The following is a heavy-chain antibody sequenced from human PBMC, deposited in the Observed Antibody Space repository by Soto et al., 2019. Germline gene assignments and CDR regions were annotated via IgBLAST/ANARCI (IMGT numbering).Heavy chain of an antibody. CDR1: GYTFTSYG. CDR3: ARDSMLMGATPLND. V-gene: IGHV1-18*01. CDR2: ISAYNGTT. D-gene: IGHD1-26*01. J-gene: IGHJ4*02. Sequence: QVQLVQSGAEAKKPGASVKVSCKASGYTFTSYGISWVRQAPGQGLEWMGWISAYNGTTNYAQKLQCRVTMTTDTSTSTAYMELRSLRSDDTAVYYCARDSMLMGATPLNDWVQGTLVTVSS.